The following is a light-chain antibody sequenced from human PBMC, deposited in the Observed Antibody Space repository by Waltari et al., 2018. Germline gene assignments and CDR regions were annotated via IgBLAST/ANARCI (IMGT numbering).Light chain of an antibody. CDR2: GAS. CDR3: QQHGSSPRT. V-gene: IGKV3-20*01. Sequence: EIVLTQSPGTLSLSPGERATLSCRASQSVNNNYLAWYQQKPGQAPRLLIYGASSRATGIPDRFSGGMSGTDYTLTISRLEPEDFAVYYCQQHGSSPRTFGQGTKVEV. J-gene: IGKJ1*01. CDR1: QSVNNNY.